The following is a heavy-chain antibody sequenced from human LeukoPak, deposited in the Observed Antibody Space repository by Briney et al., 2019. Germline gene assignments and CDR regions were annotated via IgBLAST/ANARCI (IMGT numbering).Heavy chain of an antibody. CDR2: ISSSSSYI. V-gene: IGHV3-21*01. J-gene: IGHJ6*02. D-gene: IGHD2-2*01. CDR1: GFTFSSYS. CDR3: ARDREVPAAPLYYYSYYGMGV. Sequence: NPGGSLRLSCAASGFTFSSYSMNWVRQAPGKGLEWVSSISSSSSYIYYAVSVKGRFTISRDNAKNSLYLQMNSLRAEDTAVYYCARDREVPAAPLYYYSYYGMGVWGQGTTVTVSS.